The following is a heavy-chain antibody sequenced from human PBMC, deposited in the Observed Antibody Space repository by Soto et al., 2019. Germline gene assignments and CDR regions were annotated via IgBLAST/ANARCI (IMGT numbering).Heavy chain of an antibody. J-gene: IGHJ6*03. V-gene: IGHV5-51*01. CDR1: GYSFTSYW. D-gene: IGHD1-7*01. CDR2: IYPGDSDT. CDR3: ARHGLELRDYYYYYMDV. Sequence: PGESLKISCKGSGYSFTSYWIGWVRQMPGKGLEWMGIIYPGDSDTRYSQSFQGQVTISADNSISTAYLQWSSLKASDTAFFYCARHGLELRDYYYYYMDVWGKGTTVTVSS.